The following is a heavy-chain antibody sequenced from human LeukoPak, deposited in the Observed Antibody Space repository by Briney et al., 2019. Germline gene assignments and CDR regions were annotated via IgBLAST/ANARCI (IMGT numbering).Heavy chain of an antibody. J-gene: IGHJ3*02. V-gene: IGHV3-48*04. Sequence: PGGSLRLSCAASGFTFSSYWMSWVRQAPGKGLEWVSYISSSGSTIYYADSVKGRFTISRDNAKNSLYLQMNSLRAEDTAVYYCARDGRRYFDWLKAFDIWGQGTMVTVSS. CDR2: ISSSGSTI. CDR1: GFTFSSYW. CDR3: ARDGRRYFDWLKAFDI. D-gene: IGHD3-9*01.